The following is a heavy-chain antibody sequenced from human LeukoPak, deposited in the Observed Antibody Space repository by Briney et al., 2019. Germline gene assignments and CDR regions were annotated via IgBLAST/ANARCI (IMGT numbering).Heavy chain of an antibody. V-gene: IGHV3-23*01. D-gene: IGHD2-21*02. CDR3: AKAPLCGGDCYSVDRLDY. CDR2: ISGSGGSI. Sequence: GGSLRLSCAASGFTFSSYAMSWVSQAPGKGLEWVSAISGSGGSIYYADSVKGRFTISRDNSKNTLYLQMNSLRAEDTAVYYCAKAPLCGGDCYSVDRLDYWGQGTLVTVSS. J-gene: IGHJ4*02. CDR1: GFTFSSYA.